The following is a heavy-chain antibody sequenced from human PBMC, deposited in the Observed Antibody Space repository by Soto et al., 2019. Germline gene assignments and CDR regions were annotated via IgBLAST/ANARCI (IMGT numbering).Heavy chain of an antibody. CDR2: IIPIFGTA. CDR3: ARAGYSYGDFDY. Sequence: SVKVSCKASGGTFSSYAISWVRQAPGQGLEWMGGIIPIFGTANYAQKFQGRVTITADESTSTAYMELSSLRSEDTAVYYCARAGYSYGDFDYWGQGTLVTVSS. V-gene: IGHV1-69*13. D-gene: IGHD5-18*01. J-gene: IGHJ4*02. CDR1: GGTFSSYA.